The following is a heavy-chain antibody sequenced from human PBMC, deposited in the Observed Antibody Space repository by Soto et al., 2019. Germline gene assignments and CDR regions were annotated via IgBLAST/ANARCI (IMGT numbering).Heavy chain of an antibody. V-gene: IGHV3-30*03. Sequence: QVQLVESGGGVVQPGRSLRLSCAASGFTFSGFGMHWVRQAPGEGLEWVAVISNDEATQYYADSVVGRFTISRDNSKNTLYLQMDSLKPEDTAVYYCATALRGSSYYVPDYWGQGSLVIVSS. J-gene: IGHJ4*02. CDR2: ISNDEATQ. CDR1: GFTFSGFG. CDR3: ATALRGSSYYVPDY. D-gene: IGHD1-26*01.